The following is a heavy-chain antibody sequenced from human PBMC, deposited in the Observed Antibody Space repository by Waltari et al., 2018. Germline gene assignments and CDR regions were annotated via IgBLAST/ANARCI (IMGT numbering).Heavy chain of an antibody. V-gene: IGHV4-39*07. D-gene: IGHD3-3*01. Sequence: QLQLQESGPGLVKPSETLSLTCTVSGGSISSSSYYWGWIRQPPGKGLEWIGSIYYSGSTYYNPSLKSRVTISVDTSKNQFSLKLSSVTAADTAVYYCARVDDFWSGYYTGDYWGQGTLVTVSS. CDR3: ARVDDFWSGYYTGDY. CDR2: IYYSGST. CDR1: GGSISSSSYY. J-gene: IGHJ4*02.